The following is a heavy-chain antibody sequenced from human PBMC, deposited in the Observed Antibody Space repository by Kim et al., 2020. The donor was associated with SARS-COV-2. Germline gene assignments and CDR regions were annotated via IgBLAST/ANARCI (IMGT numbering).Heavy chain of an antibody. CDR3: ARTRDSGWSYFDY. Sequence: ADSVKGRFTISRDNAKNSLYLQMNSLRAEDTAEYYCARTRDSGWSYFDYWGQGTLVTVSS. J-gene: IGHJ4*02. D-gene: IGHD6-19*01. V-gene: IGHV3-21*01.